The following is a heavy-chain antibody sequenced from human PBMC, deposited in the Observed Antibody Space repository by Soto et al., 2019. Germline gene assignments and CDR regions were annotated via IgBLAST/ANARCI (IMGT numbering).Heavy chain of an antibody. CDR1: GGSISSSY. Sequence: SETLSLTCTVSGGSISSSYWSWIRQPPGKGLEWIGYIYDSGSTYYNSSLKSRITINPDTSNNQFSLHLSSVTPDDTAVYYCVRLIGNSWLDSWGQGTPVTSPQ. J-gene: IGHJ5*01. CDR3: VRLIGNSWLDS. V-gene: IGHV4-59*08. CDR2: IYDSGST.